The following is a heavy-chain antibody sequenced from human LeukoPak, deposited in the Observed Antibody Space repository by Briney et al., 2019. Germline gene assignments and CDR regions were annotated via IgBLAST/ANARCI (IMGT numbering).Heavy chain of an antibody. J-gene: IGHJ4*02. D-gene: IGHD1-26*01. Sequence: SETLSLTCTVSGGSISSGSYYWSWIRQPAGKGLEWIGRIYTSGSTNYNPSLKSRVTMSVDTSKNQFSLKLSSVTAADTAVYYCASQGVYSGSYYFYWGQGTLVTVSS. CDR1: GGSISSGSYY. V-gene: IGHV4-61*02. CDR3: ASQGVYSGSYYFY. CDR2: IYTSGST.